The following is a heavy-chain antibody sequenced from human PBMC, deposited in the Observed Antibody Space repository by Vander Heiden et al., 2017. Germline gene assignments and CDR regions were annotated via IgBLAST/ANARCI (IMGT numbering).Heavy chain of an antibody. CDR2: IIPIFGTA. CDR3: ARTRGGSEQLVATRYYYGMDV. V-gene: IGHV1-69*01. J-gene: IGHJ6*02. D-gene: IGHD6-6*01. CDR1: GGTFSSYA. Sequence: QVQLVQSGAEVKKPGSSVKVSCKASGGTFSSYAISWVRQAPGQGLEWMGGIIPIFGTANYAQKFQGRVTITADESTSTAYMELSSLRSEDTAVYYCARTRGGSEQLVATRYYYGMDVWGQGTTGTVSS.